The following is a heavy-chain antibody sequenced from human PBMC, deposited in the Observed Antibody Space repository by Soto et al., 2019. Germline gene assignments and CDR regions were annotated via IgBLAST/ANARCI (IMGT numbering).Heavy chain of an antibody. J-gene: IGHJ4*02. CDR1: GFTFKTYG. CDR3: AKVKEAAAGTFDF. Sequence: PGGSLRLSXAASGFTFKTYGMHWVRQIPGKGLQWVAIIWYDGSIKYYADSVRGRFTVSRDNSKNTLNLQMSSLRTEDTAVYYCAKVKEAAAGTFDFWGQGTLVTVSS. D-gene: IGHD6-13*01. CDR2: IWYDGSIK. V-gene: IGHV3-30*02.